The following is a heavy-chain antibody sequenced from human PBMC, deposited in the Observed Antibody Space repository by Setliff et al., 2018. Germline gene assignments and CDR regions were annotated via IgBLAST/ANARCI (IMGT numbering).Heavy chain of an antibody. CDR3: ARLPNYVWGSPVDY. V-gene: IGHV4-59*11. Sequence: SETLSLTCTVSGGSISSHFWGWIRQPLGKGLEWIGYNIRSANSNPSLKSRVTISVDTSKNQFSLKLSSVTAADTAVYYCARLPNYVWGSPVDYWGQGTLVTVSS. J-gene: IGHJ4*02. CDR1: GGSISSHF. CDR2: NIRSA. D-gene: IGHD3-16*01.